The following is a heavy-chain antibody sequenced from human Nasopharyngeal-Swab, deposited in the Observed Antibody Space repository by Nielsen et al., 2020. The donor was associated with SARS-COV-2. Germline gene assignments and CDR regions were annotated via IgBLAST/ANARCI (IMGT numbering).Heavy chain of an antibody. CDR2: ISSSSSYI. V-gene: IGHV3-21*01. Sequence: GESLKISCAASGFTLNNYNFNWVRQAPGKGLEWVSSISSSSSYIYYADSVKGRFTISRDNTKNSLSLQMSSLRVEDTAVYYCARDGLDYDFWSAYFMDVWGQGTTVIVSS. J-gene: IGHJ6*02. CDR3: ARDGLDYDFWSAYFMDV. CDR1: GFTLNNYN. D-gene: IGHD3-3*01.